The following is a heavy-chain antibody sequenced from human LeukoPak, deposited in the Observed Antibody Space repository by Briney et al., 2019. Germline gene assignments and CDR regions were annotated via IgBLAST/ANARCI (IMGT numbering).Heavy chain of an antibody. V-gene: IGHV3-21*01. CDR2: ISTSSSYI. CDR1: GFTFSTYS. Sequence: GGSLRLSCAASGFTFSTYSMNWVRQAPGKGLEWVSYISTSSSYIHYADSVNGRFTISRDNAKKSLFLQMNSLRAEDTAVYYCARAPLHLAMYHYFDYWGQGTLVTVSS. J-gene: IGHJ4*02. D-gene: IGHD2-2*01. CDR3: ARAPLHLAMYHYFDY.